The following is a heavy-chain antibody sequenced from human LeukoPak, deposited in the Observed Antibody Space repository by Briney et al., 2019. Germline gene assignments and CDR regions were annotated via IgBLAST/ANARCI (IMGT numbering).Heavy chain of an antibody. Sequence: AGGSLRLSCAASGFTFSSYSMNWVRQAPGKGLEWVSSISSSSSYIYYADSVKGRVTISRDNAKNSLYLQMNSLRAEDTGVYYCARGYCSSTSCYPPHPYDYWGQGTLVTVSS. CDR2: ISSSSSYI. CDR1: GFTFSSYS. V-gene: IGHV3-21*04. CDR3: ARGYCSSTSCYPPHPYDY. D-gene: IGHD2-2*01. J-gene: IGHJ4*02.